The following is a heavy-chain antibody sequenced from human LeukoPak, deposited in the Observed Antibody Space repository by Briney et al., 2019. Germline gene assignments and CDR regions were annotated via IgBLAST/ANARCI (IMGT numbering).Heavy chain of an antibody. CDR1: GYTFTSYD. CDR2: MNPNSGNT. J-gene: IGHJ5*02. V-gene: IGHV1-8*01. CDR3: ARGESSPAWFDP. D-gene: IGHD3-22*01. Sequence: APVKVSCKASGYTFTSYDINWVRQATGQGLEWMGWMNPNSGNTGYAQKFQGRVTMTRNTSISTAYMELSSLRSEDTAVYYCARGESSPAWFDPWGQGTLVTVSS.